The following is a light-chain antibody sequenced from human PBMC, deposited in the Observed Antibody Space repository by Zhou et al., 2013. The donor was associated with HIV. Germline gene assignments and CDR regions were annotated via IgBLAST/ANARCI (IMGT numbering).Light chain of an antibody. V-gene: IGKV3-20*01. CDR2: GAF. Sequence: EIVLTQSPGTLSLSPGERGTLSCRASQSVSSSYLAWYQHKPGQAPRLLIYGAFSRATGIPDRFSGSGSGTDFTLTISGLEPEDFAVYYCQQYGSSPITFGQGTRLEI. CDR3: QQYGSSPIT. J-gene: IGKJ5*01. CDR1: QSVSSSY.